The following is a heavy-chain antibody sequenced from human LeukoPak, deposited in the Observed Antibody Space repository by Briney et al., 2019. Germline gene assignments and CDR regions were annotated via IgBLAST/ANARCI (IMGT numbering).Heavy chain of an antibody. CDR3: ARDSGGHDY. CDR2: INHSGST. V-gene: IGHV4-34*01. J-gene: IGHJ4*02. CDR1: SGSFSGYY. D-gene: IGHD2-15*01. Sequence: SETLSLTCAVYSGSFSGYYWSWIRQPPGKGLEWIGEINHSGSTNYNPSLKSRVTISVDTSKNQFSLKLSSVTAADTAVYYCARDSGGHDYWGQGTLVTVSS.